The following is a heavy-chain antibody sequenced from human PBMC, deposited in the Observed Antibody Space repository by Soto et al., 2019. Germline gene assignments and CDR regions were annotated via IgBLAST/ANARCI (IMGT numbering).Heavy chain of an antibody. Sequence: GGSLRLSCAASGFTFDDYTMHWVRQAPGKGLEWVSLISWNGGSTYYADSVKGRFTISRDNSKNTLYLQMNSLRAEDTAVYYCAKDLRSGYGVARTSFDYWGPGTLVTLSS. J-gene: IGHJ4*02. D-gene: IGHD5-12*01. V-gene: IGHV3-43*01. CDR3: AKDLRSGYGVARTSFDY. CDR1: GFTFDDYT. CDR2: ISWNGGST.